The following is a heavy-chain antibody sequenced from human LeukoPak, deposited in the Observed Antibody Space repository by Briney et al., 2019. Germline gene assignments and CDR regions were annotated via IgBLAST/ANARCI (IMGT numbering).Heavy chain of an antibody. CDR1: GFTFSSYS. CDR3: ARDPTPPYDSSGYFDY. V-gene: IGHV3-21*01. CDR2: LTSGSSYI. J-gene: IGHJ4*02. Sequence: GGSLTLSCAASGFTFSSYSMICVRQAPGGGVECVSSLTSGSSYIYYADSVKGRFTISRDKAKNSLYLQMNSLRAGDTAVYYCARDPTPPYDSSGYFDYWGQGTLVTVSS. D-gene: IGHD3-22*01.